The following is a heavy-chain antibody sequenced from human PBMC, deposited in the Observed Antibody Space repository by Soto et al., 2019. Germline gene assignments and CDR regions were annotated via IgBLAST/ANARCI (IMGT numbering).Heavy chain of an antibody. D-gene: IGHD6-19*01. J-gene: IGHJ4*02. Sequence: QVQLQESGPGLVKPSETLSHTCTVSGGSVSSGRFYWSWIRQPPGKGLEWIGYIYYSGSTKYNSSRRSRVTISVDTSKNQFSLKLTSVTAADTAVYYCARSGSGSGWLGGQGTLVTVSS. CDR1: GGSVSSGRFY. CDR3: ARSGSGSGWL. CDR2: IYYSGST. V-gene: IGHV4-61*01.